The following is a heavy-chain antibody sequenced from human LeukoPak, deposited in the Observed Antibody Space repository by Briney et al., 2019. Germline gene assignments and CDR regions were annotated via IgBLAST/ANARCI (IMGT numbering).Heavy chain of an antibody. CDR1: GGSFSGYY. CDR3: ARRILLFDY. J-gene: IGHJ4*02. Sequence: SETLSLTCAVYGGSFSGYYWSWIRQPPGKGLEWIGEINHSGSTNYNPSLKSRVTISVDTSKNQFSLKLSSVTAADTAVYYCARRILLFDYWGQGTLVTVSS. V-gene: IGHV4-34*01. CDR2: INHSGST.